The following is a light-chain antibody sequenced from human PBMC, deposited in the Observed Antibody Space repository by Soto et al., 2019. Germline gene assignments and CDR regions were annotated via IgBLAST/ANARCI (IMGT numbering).Light chain of an antibody. Sequence: QSALTQPASVSGSPGQSITISCTGTSSDVGGYNYVSWHQQHPGKAPKLMIYDVSNRPSGLSNRSSGSKSGNTSSLTISGLPAEDEADYYCSSYTSISTVVFGGGTKLTVL. CDR1: SSDVGGYNY. J-gene: IGLJ2*01. V-gene: IGLV2-14*01. CDR3: SSYTSISTVV. CDR2: DVS.